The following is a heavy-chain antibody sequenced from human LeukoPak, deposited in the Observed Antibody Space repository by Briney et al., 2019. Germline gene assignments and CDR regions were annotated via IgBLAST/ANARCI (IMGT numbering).Heavy chain of an antibody. CDR1: GGSISSSSYY. D-gene: IGHD6-13*01. J-gene: IGHJ4*02. CDR2: IYYSGST. V-gene: IGHV4-61*05. Sequence: SETLSLTCTVSGGSISSSSYYWGWIRQPPGKGLEWIGYIYYSGSTNYNPSLKSRVTISVDTSKNQFSLKLSSVTAADTAVYYCARGDSSSWYEGIYGQWLVLDYWGQGTLVTVSS. CDR3: ARGDSSSWYEGIYGQWLVLDY.